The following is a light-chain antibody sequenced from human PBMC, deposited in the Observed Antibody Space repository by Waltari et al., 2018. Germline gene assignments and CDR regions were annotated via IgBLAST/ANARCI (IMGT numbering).Light chain of an antibody. Sequence: QSALTQPASVSGSPGQSITISCTGTSSDIGAYNFVSWYQQHPGKAPKFMIYDFSYRASGVSSRFSGSKSGNTASLTISGLQIEDEADYYCCSYRTPDTLVFGTGTNVTVL. CDR3: CSYRTPDTLV. CDR1: SSDIGAYNF. CDR2: DFS. J-gene: IGLJ1*01. V-gene: IGLV2-14*03.